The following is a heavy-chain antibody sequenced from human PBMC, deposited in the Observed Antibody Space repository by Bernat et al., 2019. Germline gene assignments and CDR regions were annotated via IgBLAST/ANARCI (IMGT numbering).Heavy chain of an antibody. Sequence: QVQLVESGGGVVQPGRSLRLSCAASGFTFSSYGMHWVRQAPGKGLEWVAVIWYDGSNKYYADSVKGRFTISRDNSKNTMYLQMNSLRAEDTAVYYLARPYGDYPHWYFDLWGRGTLVTVSS. CDR2: IWYDGSNK. J-gene: IGHJ2*01. D-gene: IGHD4-17*01. V-gene: IGHV3-33*01. CDR3: ARPYGDYPHWYFDL. CDR1: GFTFSSYG.